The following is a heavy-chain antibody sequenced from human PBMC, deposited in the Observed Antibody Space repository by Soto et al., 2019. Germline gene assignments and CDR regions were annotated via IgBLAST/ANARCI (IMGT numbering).Heavy chain of an antibody. CDR3: AVNLAAAGPTYYYYGMDV. CDR1: GYTFTSYD. J-gene: IGHJ6*02. Sequence: QVQLVQSGAEVKKPGASVKVSCKASGYTFTSYDINWVRQATGQGLEWMGWMNPNSGNTGYAQKFQGRVTMTRNTSISTAYMELSSLRSEDTAVYYCAVNLAAAGPTYYYYGMDVWGQGTTVTVSS. CDR2: MNPNSGNT. D-gene: IGHD6-13*01. V-gene: IGHV1-8*01.